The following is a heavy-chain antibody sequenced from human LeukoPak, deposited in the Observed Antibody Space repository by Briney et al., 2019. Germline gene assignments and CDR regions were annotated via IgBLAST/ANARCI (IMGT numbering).Heavy chain of an antibody. D-gene: IGHD5-18*01. J-gene: IGHJ4*02. CDR3: ATLGYSYGTDY. Sequence: PSETLSHTCTVSGDSISSGNCYWTWIRHPAGKGLEWIGRIYTSGSTNYNPSLKSRVTISVDTSKNQFSLKLSSVTAADTAVYYCATLGYSYGTDYWGQGTLVTVSS. CDR1: GDSISSGNCY. CDR2: IYTSGST. V-gene: IGHV4-61*02.